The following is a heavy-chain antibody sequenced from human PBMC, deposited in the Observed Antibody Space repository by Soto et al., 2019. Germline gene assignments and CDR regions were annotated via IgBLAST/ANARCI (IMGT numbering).Heavy chain of an antibody. V-gene: IGHV4-34*01. CDR3: ARGQVAANNWFDP. Sequence: PSETLSLTCAVYGGSFSGYYWSWIRQPPGKGLEWIGEINHSGSTNYNPSLKSRVTISVDTSKNQFSLKLSSVTAADTAVYYCARGQVAANNWFDPWGQGNLVTVS. J-gene: IGHJ5*02. D-gene: IGHD2-15*01. CDR2: INHSGST. CDR1: GGSFSGYY.